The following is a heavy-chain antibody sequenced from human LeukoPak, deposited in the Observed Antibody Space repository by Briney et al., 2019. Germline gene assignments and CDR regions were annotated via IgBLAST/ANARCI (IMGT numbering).Heavy chain of an antibody. J-gene: IGHJ6*03. CDR2: ISNSGST. Sequence: PSETLSLTCTVSGDSVSSGSHYWSWIRQPPGKGLECIGYISNSGSTNYNPSLKSRVTISVDKSKNQLSLNLNSVTAADTAVYYCARSYYDFWSGSYYYYMDVWGKGTTVTVSS. CDR3: ARSYYDFWSGSYYYYMDV. CDR1: GDSVSSGSHY. V-gene: IGHV4-61*01. D-gene: IGHD3-3*01.